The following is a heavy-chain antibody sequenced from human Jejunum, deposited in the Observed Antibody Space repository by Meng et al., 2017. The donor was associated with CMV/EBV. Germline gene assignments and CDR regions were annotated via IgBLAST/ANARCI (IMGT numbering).Heavy chain of an antibody. CDR3: ASHAGY. J-gene: IGHJ4*02. CDR2: IDQDGSQT. V-gene: IGHV3-7*01. CDR1: GFTVSDYF. Sequence: LKISCAGSGFTVSDYFMMWVRQAPGKGLEWVANIDQDGSQTYYVDSVKGRFTISRDNAKKSLYLQMNSLRAEDTAVYYCASHAGYWGQGTLVTGSS.